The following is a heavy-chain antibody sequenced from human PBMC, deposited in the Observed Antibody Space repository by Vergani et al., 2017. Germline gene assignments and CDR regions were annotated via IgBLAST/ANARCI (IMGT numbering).Heavy chain of an antibody. CDR3: AKSGFVGAFET. D-gene: IGHD6-6*01. V-gene: IGHV3-21*01. CDR2: ISISSSYI. J-gene: IGHJ3*02. Sequence: EVQLVESGGGLVKRGGSLRLSCAASGFTFSSYSMNWVRQAPGKGLEWVSSISISSSYIHYSDSLKGRFTISRDNAKSSLYLQMNSLRAEDTGVYYCAKSGFVGAFETWGQGTMVTVSS. CDR1: GFTFSSYS.